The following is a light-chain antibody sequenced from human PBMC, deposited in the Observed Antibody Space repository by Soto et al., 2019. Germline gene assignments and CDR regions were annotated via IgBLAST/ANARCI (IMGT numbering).Light chain of an antibody. CDR1: QSINNRY. Sequence: EIVLTQSPGTLSLSPGERATLSCRASQSINNRYLAWYQQKPGQAPRLLIYGASSRATGIPDRFIGSGSGTDFTLTISRLEPEDFAVYYRQQFGSSPGCTFGPGTKVDIK. CDR3: QQFGSSPGCT. V-gene: IGKV3-20*01. J-gene: IGKJ3*01. CDR2: GAS.